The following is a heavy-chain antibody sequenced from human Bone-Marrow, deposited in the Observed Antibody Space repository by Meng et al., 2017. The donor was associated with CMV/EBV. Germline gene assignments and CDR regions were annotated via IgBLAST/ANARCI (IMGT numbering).Heavy chain of an antibody. J-gene: IGHJ4*02. CDR3: AKAKHYDYYFQH. CDR2: ISGSGGSA. Sequence: AASGFIFSDYVMTWVRQAPGKGLEWLATISGSGGSAYYADSVKGRFTISRDNSRSTLLLQMNSLRAEDTALYYCAKAKHYDYYFQHWGRGTLVTVSS. CDR1: GFIFSDYV. V-gene: IGHV3-23*01. D-gene: IGHD3-16*01.